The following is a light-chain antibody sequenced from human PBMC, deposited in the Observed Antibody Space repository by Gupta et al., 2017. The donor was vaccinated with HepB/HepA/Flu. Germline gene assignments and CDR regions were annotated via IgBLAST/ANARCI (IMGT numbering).Light chain of an antibody. CDR1: SGHSSDA. CDR2: LISYGSH. J-gene: IGLJ2*01. CDR3: QTWGSGNQWV. Sequence: QLVLTLSPPASAPLGASLTPTCTLSSGHSSDAIAWHQQQPEKGPRYSMKLISYGSHRQADGIPDRFSGSSSGDTPSLTISSLQSEDEADYYCQTWGSGNQWVFGGGTKLTVL. V-gene: IGLV4-69*01.